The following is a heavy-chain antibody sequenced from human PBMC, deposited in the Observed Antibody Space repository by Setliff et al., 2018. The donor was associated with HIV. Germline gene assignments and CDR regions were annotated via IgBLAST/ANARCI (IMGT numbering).Heavy chain of an antibody. J-gene: IGHJ5*02. V-gene: IGHV3-23*01. CDR2: ITGGGGNQ. D-gene: IGHD3-22*01. CDR1: GFTFSSYA. CDR3: ARDWGEHYDSSGFSS. Sequence: PGGSLRLSCAASGFTFSSYAMSWVRQAPGKGLEWVSAITGGGGNQYYADSVKGRFTISRDNSKNTLYLQMNSLRAEDTAVYYCARDWGEHYDSSGFSSWGQGTLVTVSS.